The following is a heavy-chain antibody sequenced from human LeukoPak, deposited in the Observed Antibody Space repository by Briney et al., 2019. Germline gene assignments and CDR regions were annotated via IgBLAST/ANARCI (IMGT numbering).Heavy chain of an antibody. J-gene: IGHJ4*02. CDR1: GFTFTSSA. Sequence: SVKVSCKASGFTFTSSAVQWVRQARGQRLEWIGWIVVGSGNTNCAQKFQERVTITRDTSTSTAYMELRSLRSDDTAVYYCAREEPGYDYVWGSYRLFDYWGQGTLVTVSS. CDR2: IVVGSGNT. CDR3: AREEPGYDYVWGSYRLFDY. V-gene: IGHV1-58*01. D-gene: IGHD3-16*02.